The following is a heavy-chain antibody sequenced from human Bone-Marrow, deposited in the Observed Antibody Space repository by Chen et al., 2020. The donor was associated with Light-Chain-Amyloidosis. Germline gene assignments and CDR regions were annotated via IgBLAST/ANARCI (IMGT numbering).Heavy chain of an antibody. J-gene: IGHJ4*02. CDR1: GLIFSSVW. V-gene: IGHV3-7*03. Sequence: EVQLLESGGGLVQPGESLTLSCVASGLIFSSVWMTWVRQRPGKGLEWVANIKQNGTERYYVDSVKGRFTISRDNTKNSVYLQMNTLRAEDTAVYYCARANYWGSYRYNAQGFDYWGRGTLVTVSS. CDR3: ARANYWGSYRYNAQGFDY. D-gene: IGHD3-16*02. CDR2: IKQNGTER.